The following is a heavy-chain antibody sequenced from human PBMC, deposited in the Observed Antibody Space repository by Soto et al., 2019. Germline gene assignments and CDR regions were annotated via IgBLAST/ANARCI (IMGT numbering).Heavy chain of an antibody. J-gene: IGHJ4*02. V-gene: IGHV3-23*01. Sequence: GXSLRLSCVASGFIFSSLDMGWVGQAPGKGLEWVSGISNGGDRTYYADSVKGRFTISRDNSKNTLFLHLNSLRAADTAVYYCAKDSRRTSGWFYFDCWGQGNLVTVSS. CDR3: AKDSRRTSGWFYFDC. CDR1: GFIFSSLD. D-gene: IGHD6-19*01. CDR2: ISNGGDRT.